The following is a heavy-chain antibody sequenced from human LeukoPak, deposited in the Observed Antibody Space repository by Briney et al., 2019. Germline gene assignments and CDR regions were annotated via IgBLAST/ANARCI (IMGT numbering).Heavy chain of an antibody. J-gene: IGHJ4*02. CDR2: INSDGSST. V-gene: IGHV3-74*01. Sequence: PGGSLRLSCAASGFTFSRYWMHWVRQAPGKGLVWVSRINSDGSSTSYADSVKGRFTISRDNAKNTLYLQMNSLDAEDTAVYYCARDGLTETTRDSDYWGQGTLVTVSS. D-gene: IGHD4-11*01. CDR3: ARDGLTETTRDSDY. CDR1: GFTFSRYW.